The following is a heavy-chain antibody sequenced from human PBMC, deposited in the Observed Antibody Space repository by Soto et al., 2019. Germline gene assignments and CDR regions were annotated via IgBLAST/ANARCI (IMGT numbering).Heavy chain of an antibody. D-gene: IGHD2-21*01. V-gene: IGHV4-59*01. CDR2: IYYSGST. CDR3: ARVQDWDWFDP. J-gene: IGHJ5*02. Sequence: SETLSLTCTVSGGSISSYYWSWIRQPPGKGLEWIGYIYYSGSTNYNPSLKSRVTISVDTSKNQFSLKLSSVTAADTAVYYCARVQDWDWFDPWGQGTLVTVS. CDR1: GGSISSYY.